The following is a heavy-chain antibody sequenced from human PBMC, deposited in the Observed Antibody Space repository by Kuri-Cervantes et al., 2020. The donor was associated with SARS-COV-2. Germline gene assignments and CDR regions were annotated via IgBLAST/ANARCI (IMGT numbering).Heavy chain of an antibody. V-gene: IGHV4-59*01. D-gene: IGHD6-19*01. Sequence: SETLSLTCAVYGGSFSGYYWSWIRQPPGKGLEWIGYIYYSGSTNYNPSLKSRVTISVDTSKNQFSLKLSSVTAADTAVYYCARAVAGINWFDPWGQGTLVTVSS. J-gene: IGHJ5*02. CDR3: ARAVAGINWFDP. CDR1: GGSFSGYY. CDR2: IYYSGST.